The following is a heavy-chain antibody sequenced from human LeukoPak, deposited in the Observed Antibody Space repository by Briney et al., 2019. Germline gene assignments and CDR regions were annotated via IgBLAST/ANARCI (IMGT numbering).Heavy chain of an antibody. J-gene: IGHJ4*02. V-gene: IGHV3-30*02. D-gene: IGHD3-3*01. Sequence: PGGSLSLSCAASGFNFSIYGMHWVRQAPGKGLEWVTFVRYDQSATVYADSVQGRFAISRDNSKNTVYLQMNSLRVEDTALYFCVKDQGECPGSRCYLRFLAYWGQRTVVILSS. CDR1: GFNFSIYG. CDR2: VRYDQSAT. CDR3: VKDQGECPGSRCYLRFLAY.